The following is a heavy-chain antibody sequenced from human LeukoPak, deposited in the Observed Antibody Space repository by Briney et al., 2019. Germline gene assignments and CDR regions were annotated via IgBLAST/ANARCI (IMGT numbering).Heavy chain of an antibody. CDR3: ARVDYYDSSGYYPGFDP. D-gene: IGHD3-22*01. CDR1: GYTLTRYY. J-gene: IGHJ5*02. CDR2: INPNSGGT. V-gene: IGHV1-2*02. Sequence: ASVKVSCKASGYTLTRYYMHWVRQAPGQGLEWMGWINPNSGGTNYAQKFQGRVTMTRDTSISTAYMELSRLRSDDTAVYYCARVDYYDSSGYYPGFDPWGQGTLVTVSS.